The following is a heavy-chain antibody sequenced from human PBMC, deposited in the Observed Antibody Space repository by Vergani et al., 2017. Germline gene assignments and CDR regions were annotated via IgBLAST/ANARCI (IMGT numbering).Heavy chain of an antibody. J-gene: IGHJ6*02. D-gene: IGHD6-13*01. CDR3: AKYGSSNLYYYYGMDV. Sequence: EVQLVQSGAEVKKPGESLKISCKGSGYSFTNYWIGWVRQMPGKGLEWMGIIYPGDSDTRYSPSFQGQVTISADKSISTAYLQWSSLMASDTAVYYCAKYGSSNLYYYYGMDVWGQGTTVTVSS. CDR1: GYSFTNYW. CDR2: IYPGDSDT. V-gene: IGHV5-51*01.